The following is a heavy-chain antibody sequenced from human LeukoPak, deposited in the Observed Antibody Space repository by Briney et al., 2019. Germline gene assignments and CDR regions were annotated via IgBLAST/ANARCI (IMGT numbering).Heavy chain of an antibody. Sequence: PSETLSLTCNVSGGTISSYYCSWIRQPPGKGLEWIGCIYYSGSTNYNPSLKSRVTISVATAKNQFSLKLRYVSAADTAVYYCASAGGYSYGSFDYWGQGTLVTVSS. CDR2: IYYSGST. J-gene: IGHJ4*02. CDR3: ASAGGYSYGSFDY. D-gene: IGHD5-18*01. V-gene: IGHV4-59*01. CDR1: GGTISSYY.